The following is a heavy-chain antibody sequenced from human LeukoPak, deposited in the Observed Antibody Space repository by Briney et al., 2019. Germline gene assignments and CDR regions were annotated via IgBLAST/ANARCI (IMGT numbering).Heavy chain of an antibody. CDR1: GFTVSSNY. CDR2: IYSGGST. D-gene: IGHD6-13*01. V-gene: IGHV3-53*01. Sequence: GGSLRLSCAASGFTVSSNYMSWVRQAPGKGLEWVSVIYSGGSTYYADSVKGRFTIPRDNSKNTLYLQMNSLRAEDTAVYYCARAGIAAAVSDYWGQGTLVTVSS. J-gene: IGHJ4*02. CDR3: ARAGIAAAVSDY.